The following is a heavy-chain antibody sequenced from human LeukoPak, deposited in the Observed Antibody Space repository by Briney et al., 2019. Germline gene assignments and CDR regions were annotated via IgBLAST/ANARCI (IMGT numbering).Heavy chain of an antibody. CDR1: GFTFSSYA. CDR3: ARDHIVVVPAAIYYYYYYMDV. J-gene: IGHJ6*03. V-gene: IGHV3-30-3*01. D-gene: IGHD2-2*01. CDR2: ISYDGSNK. Sequence: GRSLRLSCAASGFTFSSYAMHWVRQAPGKGLEWVAVISYDGSNKYYADSVKGRFTISRDNSKNTLYLQMNSLRAEDTAVYYCARDHIVVVPAAIYYYYYYMDVWGKGTTVTVSS.